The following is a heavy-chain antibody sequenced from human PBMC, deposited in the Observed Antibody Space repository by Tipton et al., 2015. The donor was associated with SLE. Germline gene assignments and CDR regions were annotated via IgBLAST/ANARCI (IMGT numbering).Heavy chain of an antibody. D-gene: IGHD3-22*01. V-gene: IGHV4-31*03. CDR2: IYYSWST. CDR1: GGSISSGGYY. Sequence: TLSLTCTVSGGSISSGGYYWSWIRQHPGKGLEWIGYIYYSWSTYYNPSLKSRVTISVDTSKNQFSLKLSSVTAADTAVYYCARQGPYYYDSSGYYYATDAFDIWGQGTMVTVSS. J-gene: IGHJ3*02. CDR3: ARQGPYYYDSSGYYYATDAFDI.